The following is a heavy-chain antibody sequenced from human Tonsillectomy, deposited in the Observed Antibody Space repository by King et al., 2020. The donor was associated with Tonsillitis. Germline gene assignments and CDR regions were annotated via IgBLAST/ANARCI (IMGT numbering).Heavy chain of an antibody. CDR3: LRHHIWKLGGVVF. Sequence: QLVESGGGLVQAGGSLRLSCAVSGFTFGDFWMSWVRQAPGKGLEWVANINHDGSEKNYVDSVKGRFTISRDTAENSLYLQMNSLTVEDTAVFYCLRHHIWKLGGVVFWGQGTLVTVS. D-gene: IGHD1-20*01. CDR1: GFTFGDFW. J-gene: IGHJ4*02. CDR2: INHDGSEK. V-gene: IGHV3-7*01.